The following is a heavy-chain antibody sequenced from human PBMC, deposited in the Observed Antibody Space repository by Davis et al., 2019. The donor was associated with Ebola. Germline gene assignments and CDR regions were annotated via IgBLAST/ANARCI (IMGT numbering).Heavy chain of an antibody. J-gene: IGHJ4*02. V-gene: IGHV1-2*02. CDR3: ATDYGGGSGWYY. CDR2: LNPNSGGT. CDR1: GYTFTGYY. D-gene: IGHD6-19*01. Sequence: ASVKVSCKASGYTFTGYYMHWVRQAPGQGLEWMGWLNPNSGGTNFAQRFQGRVSVTRDTSISIAYMELSSLRSEDTAVYYCATDYGGGSGWYYWGQGTLVTVSS.